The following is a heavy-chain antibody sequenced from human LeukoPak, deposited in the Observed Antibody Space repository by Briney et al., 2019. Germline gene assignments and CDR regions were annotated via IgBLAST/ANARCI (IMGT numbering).Heavy chain of an antibody. V-gene: IGHV4-38-2*02. CDR3: ARECSSTTCYTRSFDP. D-gene: IGHD2-2*02. CDR2: IYHSGST. CDR1: GYSISSGYY. Sequence: PSETLSLTCTVSGYSISSGYYWGWIRQPPGKGLEWIGNIYHSGSTYYNPSLKSRVTMSRDTSKNQLSLNLNSVTATDTAVYYCARECSSTTCYTRSFDPWGQGTLVTVSS. J-gene: IGHJ5*02.